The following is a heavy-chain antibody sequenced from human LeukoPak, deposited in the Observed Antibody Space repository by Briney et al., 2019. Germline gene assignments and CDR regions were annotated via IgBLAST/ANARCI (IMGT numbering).Heavy chain of an antibody. CDR3: ARDITMVRGPITRLTNWFDP. V-gene: IGHV4-34*01. D-gene: IGHD3-10*01. CDR1: GGSFSVYY. J-gene: IGHJ5*02. Sequence: PSETLSLTCVVYGGSFSVYYWSWIRQPPGKGLEYIGEINHSGSTNYKPSLKSRVTISRDTSKKQFSLKLSSVTAADTAVYYCARDITMVRGPITRLTNWFDPWGQGTLVTVSS. CDR2: INHSGST.